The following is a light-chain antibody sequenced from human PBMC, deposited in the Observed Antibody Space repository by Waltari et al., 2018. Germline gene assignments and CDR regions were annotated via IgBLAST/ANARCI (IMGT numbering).Light chain of an antibody. V-gene: IGLV3-19*01. CDR1: IPRTYY. J-gene: IGLJ2*01. Sequence: SSDLTQDPDVSVALGQTVRLTRQGDIPRTYYGLWCRQKPGQAPDLVIYGKNNRPSGIPDRFSASSSENTASLIITGAQAEDEADYYCSSRELSGHVVFGGGTRLTVL. CDR2: GKN. CDR3: SSRELSGHVV.